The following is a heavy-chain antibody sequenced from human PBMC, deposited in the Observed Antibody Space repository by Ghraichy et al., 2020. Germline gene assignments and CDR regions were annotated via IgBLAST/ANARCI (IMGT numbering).Heavy chain of an antibody. CDR2: IKQDGSEK. CDR1: GFTFSSYW. CDR3: ATATMARGAYDS. V-gene: IGHV3-7*03. Sequence: LSLTCAASGFTFSSYWMNWVRQAPGKGLEWVANIKQDGSEKYYADSVKGRFTISRDNAKNSLYLQMNSLRAEDTAVYYCATATMARGAYDSSAQRPLGTVPS. J-gene: IGHJ5*01. D-gene: IGHD3-10*01.